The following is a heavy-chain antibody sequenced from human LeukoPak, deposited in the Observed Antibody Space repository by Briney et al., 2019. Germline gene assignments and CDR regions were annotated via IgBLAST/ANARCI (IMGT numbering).Heavy chain of an antibody. CDR3: ARELPYGSGSYYNRRPNAFDI. CDR2: INHSGST. V-gene: IGHV4-34*01. J-gene: IGHJ3*02. CDR1: GGSFSGYS. Sequence: SETLSLTCAVYGGSFSGYSWSWIRQPPGKGLEWIGEINHSGSTNYNPSLKSRVTISVDTSKNQFSLKLSSVTAADTAVYYCARELPYGSGSYYNRRPNAFDIWGQGTMVTVSS. D-gene: IGHD3-10*01.